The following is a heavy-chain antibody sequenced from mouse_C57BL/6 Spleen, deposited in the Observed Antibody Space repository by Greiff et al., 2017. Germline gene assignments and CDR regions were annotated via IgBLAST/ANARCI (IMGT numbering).Heavy chain of an antibody. D-gene: IGHD2-5*01. CDR2: ISRGSSTI. V-gene: IGHV5-17*01. CDR1: GFTFSDYG. J-gene: IGHJ4*01. Sequence: EVKLVESGGGLVKPGGSLKLSCAASGFTFSDYGMHWVRQAPEKGLEWVAYISRGSSTIYYADTVKGRFTISRDNAKNTLFLQMTSLRSEDTAMYYCARPGYSNYLYAMGYWGQGTSVTVSS. CDR3: ARPGYSNYLYAMGY.